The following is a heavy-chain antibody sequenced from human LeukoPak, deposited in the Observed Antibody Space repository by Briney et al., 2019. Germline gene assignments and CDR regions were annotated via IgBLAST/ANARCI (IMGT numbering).Heavy chain of an antibody. D-gene: IGHD3-22*01. V-gene: IGHV3-66*01. J-gene: IGHJ4*02. Sequence: GGSLRLSCAASGFTFSSYSMNWVRQAPGKGLEWVSVIYSGGSTYYADSVKGRFTISRDNSKNTLYLQMNSLRAEDTAVYYCARDMSYYDSTSDYWGQGTLVTVSS. CDR1: GFTFSSYS. CDR2: IYSGGST. CDR3: ARDMSYYDSTSDY.